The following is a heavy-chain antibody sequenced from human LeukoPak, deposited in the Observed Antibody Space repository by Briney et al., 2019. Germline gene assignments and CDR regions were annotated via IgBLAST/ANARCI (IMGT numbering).Heavy chain of an antibody. Sequence: ASVKVSCKASGYTFTSYDINWVRQATGQGLEWMGWMYSNSGNTGYAQKFQGRVTMTRNTSISTAYMELSSLRSEDTAVYYCARESQNYGDYDHYYYYGMDVWGQGTTVTVSS. D-gene: IGHD4-17*01. CDR1: GYTFTSYD. V-gene: IGHV1-8*01. J-gene: IGHJ6*02. CDR2: MYSNSGNT. CDR3: ARESQNYGDYDHYYYYGMDV.